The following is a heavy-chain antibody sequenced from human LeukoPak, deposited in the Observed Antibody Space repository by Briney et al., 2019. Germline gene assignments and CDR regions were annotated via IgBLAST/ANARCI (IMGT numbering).Heavy chain of an antibody. J-gene: IGHJ6*03. CDR1: GYTFTGYY. CDR2: INPNSGGT. V-gene: IGHV1-2*02. Sequence: GASVKVSCKASGYTFTGYYMHWVRQAPGQGLEWMGWINPNSGGTNYAQKFQGRVTMTRNTSISTAYMELSSLRSEDTAVYYCARGQKWQLLHYYYYYMDVWGKGTTVTVSS. D-gene: IGHD2-15*01. CDR3: ARGQKWQLLHYYYYYMDV.